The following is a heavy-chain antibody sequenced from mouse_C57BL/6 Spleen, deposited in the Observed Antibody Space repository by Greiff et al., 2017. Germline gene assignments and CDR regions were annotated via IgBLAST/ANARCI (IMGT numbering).Heavy chain of an antibody. CDR2: ISSGSSTI. CDR3: ARHYGSIYWYFDV. J-gene: IGHJ1*03. D-gene: IGHD1-1*01. CDR1: GFTFSDYG. Sequence: EVMLVESGGGLVKPGGSLKLSCAASGFTFSDYGMHWVRQAPEKGLEWVAYISSGSSTIYYADTVKGRFTISRDNAKNTLFLQMTSLRSEDTAMYYCARHYGSIYWYFDVWGTGTTVTVSS. V-gene: IGHV5-17*01.